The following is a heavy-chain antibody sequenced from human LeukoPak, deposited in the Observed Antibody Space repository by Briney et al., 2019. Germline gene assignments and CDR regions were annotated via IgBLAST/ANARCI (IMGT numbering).Heavy chain of an antibody. D-gene: IGHD1-7*01. Sequence: SETLSLTCTVPGGSISSYYWSWLWPPPGEGLEWVGYIYYSGSTNYNPSLNSRVTISVDTSKNQFSLKLSSVTAADTAVYYCARVSGTGTTPLDYWGQGTLVTVAS. CDR2: IYYSGST. CDR3: ARVSGTGTTPLDY. J-gene: IGHJ4*02. V-gene: IGHV4-59*01. CDR1: GGSISSYY.